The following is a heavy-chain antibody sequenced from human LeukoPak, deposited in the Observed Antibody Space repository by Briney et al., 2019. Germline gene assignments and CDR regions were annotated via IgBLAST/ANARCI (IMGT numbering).Heavy chain of an antibody. Sequence: SETLSLTCAVYGGSFSGYYWSWIRQPPGKGLEWIGEINHSGSTNYNPSLKSRVTISVDTSKSQFSLKLSSVTAADTAVYYCARGLAVAGTGYYGMDAWGQGTTVTVSS. V-gene: IGHV4-34*01. CDR2: INHSGST. D-gene: IGHD6-19*01. J-gene: IGHJ6*02. CDR3: ARGLAVAGTGYYGMDA. CDR1: GGSFSGYY.